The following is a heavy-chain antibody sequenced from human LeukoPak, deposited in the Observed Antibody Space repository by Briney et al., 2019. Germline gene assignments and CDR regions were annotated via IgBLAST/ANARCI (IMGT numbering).Heavy chain of an antibody. V-gene: IGHV4-39*01. CDR2: IYYSGNT. CDR3: ARQTGSGLFILP. Sequence: SETLSLTCSVSGVSISSSNSYWGWIRQPPGKGLEWIGSIYYSGNTYYNASLKSQVSISIDTSKNQFSLRLTSVTAADMAVYYCARQTGSGLFILPGGQGTLVTVSS. CDR1: GVSISSSNSY. D-gene: IGHD3/OR15-3a*01. J-gene: IGHJ4*02.